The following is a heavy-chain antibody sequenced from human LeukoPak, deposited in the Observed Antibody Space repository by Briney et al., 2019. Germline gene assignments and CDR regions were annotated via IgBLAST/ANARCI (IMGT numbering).Heavy chain of an antibody. CDR2: FFLKGST. J-gene: IGHJ4*02. CDR3: ARVAGYTSCFDVDY. CDR1: GYSITSAYY. Sequence: SETLSLTCTVSGYSITSAYYWGWIRQPPGKGLEWIGSFFLKGSTYYNPSLKSRVTISVDTSKNQFSLTLSSVTAADTAVYYCARVAGYTSCFDVDYWGQGTLVTVSS. V-gene: IGHV4-38-2*02. D-gene: IGHD2-2*01.